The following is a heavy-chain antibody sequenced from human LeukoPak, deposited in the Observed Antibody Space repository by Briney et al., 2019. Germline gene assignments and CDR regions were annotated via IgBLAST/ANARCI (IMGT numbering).Heavy chain of an antibody. Sequence: PGRSLRLSCAASGFTFSSYAMHWVRQAPGKGLEWVAVISYDGSNKYYADSVKGRFTISRDNSKNTLYLQMNSLRAEDTAVYYCARGWTDIVVVGDDYWGQGTLVTVSS. V-gene: IGHV3-30-3*01. CDR3: ARGWTDIVVVGDDY. J-gene: IGHJ4*02. CDR1: GFTFSSYA. D-gene: IGHD2-2*01. CDR2: ISYDGSNK.